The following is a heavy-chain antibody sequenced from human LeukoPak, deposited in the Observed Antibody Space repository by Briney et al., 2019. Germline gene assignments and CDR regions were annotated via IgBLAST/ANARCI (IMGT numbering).Heavy chain of an antibody. CDR1: GGSISSSSYY. Sequence: PSETLSLTCTVSGGSISSSSYYWGWIRQPPGKGLEWIGSIYYSGSTYYNPSLKSRVTISVDRSKNQFSLKLSSVTAADTAVYYCGRQYCSSTSCYLFYYYYYMDVWGKGSTVTVSS. J-gene: IGHJ6*03. CDR2: IYYSGST. CDR3: GRQYCSSTSCYLFYYYYYMDV. V-gene: IGHV4-39*01. D-gene: IGHD2-2*01.